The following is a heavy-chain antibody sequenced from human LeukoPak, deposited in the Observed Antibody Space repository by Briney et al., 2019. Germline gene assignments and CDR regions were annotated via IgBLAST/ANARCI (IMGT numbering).Heavy chain of an antibody. CDR2: IRNKDNSYAP. V-gene: IGHV3-73*01. Sequence: PGGSLRLSCAASGFTFSGSAMHWVRQASGKGLEWVGRIRNKDNSYAPAYAASVKRRFTISRDDSGNMAYLQMNSLKTEDTAVYYCTRRLESGIWDFDYWGQGARVTVSS. CDR1: GFTFSGSA. D-gene: IGHD6-19*01. CDR3: TRRLESGIWDFDY. J-gene: IGHJ4*02.